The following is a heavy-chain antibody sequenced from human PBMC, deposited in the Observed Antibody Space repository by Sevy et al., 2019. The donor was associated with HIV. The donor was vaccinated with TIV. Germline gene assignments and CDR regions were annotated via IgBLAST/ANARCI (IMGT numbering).Heavy chain of an antibody. Sequence: GGSLRLSCAASGFSFTAYAIHWVRQAPGKGLEWLAVITNDGTNKFYADSVKGRCTVSRDNSRNTLSLQMDSLSTEDTAIYYCAKAGDLGPFDFWGLGTRVTVSS. V-gene: IGHV3-30*18. CDR1: GFSFTAYA. D-gene: IGHD3-16*01. J-gene: IGHJ4*02. CDR3: AKAGDLGPFDF. CDR2: ITNDGTNK.